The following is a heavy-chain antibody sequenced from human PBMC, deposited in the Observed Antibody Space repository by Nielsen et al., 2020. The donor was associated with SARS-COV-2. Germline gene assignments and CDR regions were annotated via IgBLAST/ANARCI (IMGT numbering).Heavy chain of an antibody. CDR1: GYTFTSYG. J-gene: IGHJ4*02. V-gene: IGHV1-18*01. D-gene: IGHD3-22*01. CDR2: ISAYNGNT. CDR3: ARAVWAVYDSSGYYFDY. Sequence: ASVKVSCKASGYTFTSYGISWVRQAPGQGLEWMGWISAYNGNTNYAQKLLGRVTMTTDTSTSTAYMELRSLRSDDTAVYYCARAVWAVYDSSGYYFDYWGQGTLVTVSS.